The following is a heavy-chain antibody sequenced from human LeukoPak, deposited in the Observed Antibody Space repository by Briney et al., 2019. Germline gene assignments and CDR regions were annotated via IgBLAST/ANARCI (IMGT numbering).Heavy chain of an antibody. J-gene: IGHJ3*02. D-gene: IGHD5-18*01. Sequence: PGGSLRLSCVASGFTFNDYAMHWVRQAPGKGLEWVSGINWNGGGIDYTDSVKGRFTVSRDNVKNTLYLQMNSLRAEDTAVYYCARYATDAFDIWGQGTMVTVSS. CDR2: INWNGGGI. CDR1: GFTFNDYA. CDR3: ARYATDAFDI. V-gene: IGHV3-9*01.